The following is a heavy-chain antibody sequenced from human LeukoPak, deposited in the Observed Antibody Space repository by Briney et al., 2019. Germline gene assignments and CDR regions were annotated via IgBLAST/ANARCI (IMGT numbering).Heavy chain of an antibody. CDR3: ARSGVTLYWYFDL. J-gene: IGHJ2*01. CDR2: IYYSGST. CDR1: GGSISGYY. Sequence: SETLSLTCTVSGGSISGYYYNWIRQPPGKGLEWIGYIYYSGSTNYNPSLKSRVTISLDTSKNQFSLKLSSVTTADTAVYYCARSGVTLYWYFDLWGRGTLVTVSS. D-gene: IGHD4-23*01. V-gene: IGHV4-59*01.